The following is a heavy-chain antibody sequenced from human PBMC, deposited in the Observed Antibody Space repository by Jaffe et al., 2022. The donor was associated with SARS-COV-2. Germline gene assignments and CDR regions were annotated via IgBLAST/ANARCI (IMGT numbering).Heavy chain of an antibody. D-gene: IGHD6-13*01. CDR2: IKSKTDGGTT. Sequence: EVQLVESGGGLVKPGGSLRLSCAASGFTFSNAWMSWVRQAPGKGLEWVGRIKSKTDGGTTDYAAPVKGRFTISRDDSKNTLYLQMNSLKTEDTAVYYCTTDSSSLDAFDIWGQGTMVTVSS. J-gene: IGHJ3*02. CDR3: TTDSSSLDAFDI. CDR1: GFTFSNAW. V-gene: IGHV3-15*01.